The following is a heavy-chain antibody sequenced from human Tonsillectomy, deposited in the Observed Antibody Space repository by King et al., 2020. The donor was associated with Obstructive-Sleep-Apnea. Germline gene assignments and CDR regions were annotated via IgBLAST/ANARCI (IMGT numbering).Heavy chain of an antibody. V-gene: IGHV4-31*01. D-gene: IGHD3-22*01. J-gene: IGHJ4*02. CDR1: GCSISSGGYY. Sequence: VQLQESGPGLVKPSQTLSLTCTVSGCSISSGGYYWSWIRQHPGKGLEWIGYIYYSGSTYYNPSLKGQVTISVDTSKNQFSLKLSSVTAADTAVYYCAGTTKYYYDSSGYYYFDYWGQGTLVTVSS. CDR3: AGTTKYYYDSSGYYYFDY. CDR2: IYYSGST.